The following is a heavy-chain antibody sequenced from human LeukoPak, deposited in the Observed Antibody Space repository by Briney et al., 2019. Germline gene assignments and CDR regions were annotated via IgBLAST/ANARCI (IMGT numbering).Heavy chain of an antibody. CDR3: ARSELLWFGGVNSGFDY. CDR2: IYYSGST. Sequence: TSETLSLTCTVSGGSFSSYYWSWIRQPPGKGLEWLGYIYYSGSTDYNPSLKSRVTISLDTSKNQFSLRLNSVTAVDTAMYYCARSELLWFGGVNSGFDYWGQGTLVTVSS. V-gene: IGHV4-59*01. D-gene: IGHD3-10*01. J-gene: IGHJ4*02. CDR1: GGSFSSYY.